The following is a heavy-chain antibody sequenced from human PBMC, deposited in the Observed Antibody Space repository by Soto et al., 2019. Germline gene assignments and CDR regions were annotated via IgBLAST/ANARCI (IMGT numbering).Heavy chain of an antibody. CDR1: GYSFTSYW. CDR2: IDPSDSYT. CDR3: ARRDGYTPSYYYYGMDV. D-gene: IGHD5-12*01. V-gene: IGHV5-10-1*01. Sequence: GESLKISCKGSGYSFTSYWISWVRQMPGKGLEWMGRIDPSDSYTNYSPSFQGHVTISADKSISTAYLQWSSLKASDTAMYYCARRDGYTPSYYYYGMDVWGQGTTVTVSS. J-gene: IGHJ6*02.